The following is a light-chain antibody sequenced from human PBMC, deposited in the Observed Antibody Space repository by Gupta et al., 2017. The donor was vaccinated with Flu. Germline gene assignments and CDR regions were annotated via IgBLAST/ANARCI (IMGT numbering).Light chain of an antibody. CDR1: PSVSNS. Sequence: PTTLSLSPGERATLSCRASPSVSNSLAWYQQKPGQAPRLLIYDASNRATGIPTRFSGSGSGTDFTLTISSLEPEDFAVYYCQQRSNWPLTFGGGTRVEIK. CDR2: DAS. J-gene: IGKJ4*01. CDR3: QQRSNWPLT. V-gene: IGKV3-11*01.